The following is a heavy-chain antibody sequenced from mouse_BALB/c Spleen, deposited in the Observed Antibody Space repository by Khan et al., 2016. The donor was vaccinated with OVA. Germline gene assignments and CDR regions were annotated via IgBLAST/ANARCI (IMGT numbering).Heavy chain of an antibody. V-gene: IGHV5-6*01. D-gene: IGHD1-1*01. CDR1: GFTFSTYG. J-gene: IGHJ3*01. Sequence: EVKLLESGGDLVKPGGSLKLFCAASGFTFSTYGMSWVRQTPDKGLEWVATVSTGGGYTYYPDSVKGRFTISRDNAKNTLYLQMSSLKAEDTAMFYCARLAYYYDSEGFAYWGQGTLVTVSA. CDR2: VSTGGGYT. CDR3: ARLAYYYDSEGFAY.